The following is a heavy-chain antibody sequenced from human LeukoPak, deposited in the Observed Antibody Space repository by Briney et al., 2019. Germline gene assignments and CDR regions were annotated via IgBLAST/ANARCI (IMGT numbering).Heavy chain of an antibody. J-gene: IGHJ4*02. V-gene: IGHV3-9*01. CDR2: ISWNSGSI. CDR1: GFTFDDYA. Sequence: GGSLRLSCAASGFTFDDYAMHWVRQAPGKGLEWVSGISWNSGSIDYADSVKGRFTISRDNSKNTLYLQMNSLRADDTAVYYCAKSHHVTATEYWGQGTLVTVSS. CDR3: AKSHHVTATEY. D-gene: IGHD2-21*02.